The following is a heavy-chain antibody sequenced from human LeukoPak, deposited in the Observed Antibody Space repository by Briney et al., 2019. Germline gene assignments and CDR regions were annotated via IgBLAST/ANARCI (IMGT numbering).Heavy chain of an antibody. CDR1: GYTFTSYG. CDR2: ISAYNGNT. Sequence: ASVKVSCKASGYTFTSYGISWVRQAPGQGLEWMGWISAYNGNTNYAQKLQGRVTMTTDTSTSTAYMELRSLRSDDTAVYYCAREVSGYDDYYGMDVWGQGTTVTVSS. CDR3: AREVSGYDDYYGMDV. J-gene: IGHJ6*02. D-gene: IGHD6-19*01. V-gene: IGHV1-18*01.